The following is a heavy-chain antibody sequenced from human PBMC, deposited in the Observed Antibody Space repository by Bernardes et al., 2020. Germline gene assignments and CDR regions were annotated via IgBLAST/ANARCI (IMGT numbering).Heavy chain of an antibody. Sequence: SETLSLTCTVSGGSISSYYWSWIRQPPGKGLEWIGYIYYSGSTNYNPSLKSRVTISVDTSKNQFSLKLSSVTAADTAVYYCARGKRWLQFYWYFDLWGRGTLVTVSS. CDR2: IYYSGST. CDR3: ARGKRWLQFYWYFDL. CDR1: GGSISSYY. V-gene: IGHV4-59*01. J-gene: IGHJ2*01. D-gene: IGHD5-12*01.